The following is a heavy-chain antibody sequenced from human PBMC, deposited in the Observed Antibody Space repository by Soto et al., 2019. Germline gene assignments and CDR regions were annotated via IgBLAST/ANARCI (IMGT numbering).Heavy chain of an antibody. CDR3: AKDLAATAAVDSFDI. V-gene: IGHV3-23*01. Sequence: EVQLLESGGGLVQPGGSLRLSCAASGFTFSTYAMTWVRQAPGKGLEWVSSVTNSGSNTYHADSLKGRFTISRDNSKKMLFLQMNSLRAEDTALYYCAKDLAATAAVDSFDIWGQGTMVTVSS. CDR1: GFTFSTYA. D-gene: IGHD1-1*01. J-gene: IGHJ3*02. CDR2: VTNSGSNT.